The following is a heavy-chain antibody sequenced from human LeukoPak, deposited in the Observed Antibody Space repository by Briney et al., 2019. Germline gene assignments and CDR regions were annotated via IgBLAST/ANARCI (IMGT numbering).Heavy chain of an antibody. CDR1: GFTFSSYW. Sequence: PGGSLRLSCAASGFTFSSYWMSWVRQAPGKGLEWVANIKQDGSEKYYVDSVKGRFTISRDNAKNSLYLQMNSLRAEDTAVYYCARSAEQWLSHNWFDPWGQGTLVTVSS. D-gene: IGHD6-19*01. CDR3: ARSAEQWLSHNWFDP. J-gene: IGHJ5*02. V-gene: IGHV3-7*01. CDR2: IKQDGSEK.